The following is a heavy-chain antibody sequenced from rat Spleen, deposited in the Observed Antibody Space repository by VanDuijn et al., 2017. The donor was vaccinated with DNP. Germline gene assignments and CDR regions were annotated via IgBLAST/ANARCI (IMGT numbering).Heavy chain of an antibody. J-gene: IGHJ3*01. Sequence: EVQLVESGGGLVQPGGSLRLSCAASGFTFSDYYMSWVRQAPTTGLEWVASINPDGGSTYYRDSVKGRFTISRDYAKTSLYLQMDSLRSEDTATYYCTTDNSGLNWFAFWGQGTLVTVSS. V-gene: IGHV5-20*01. D-gene: IGHD4-3*01. CDR1: GFTFSDYY. CDR2: INPDGGST. CDR3: TTDNSGLNWFAF.